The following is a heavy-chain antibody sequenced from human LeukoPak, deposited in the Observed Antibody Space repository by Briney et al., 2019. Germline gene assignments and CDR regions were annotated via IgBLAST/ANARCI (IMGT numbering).Heavy chain of an antibody. V-gene: IGHV3-23*01. CDR1: GFTFSSYG. J-gene: IGHJ6*03. Sequence: GGSLRLSCAASGFTFSSYGMNWVRQAPGKGLEWVSGISGDAGRTYYADSVKGRFTISRDKSKNTLYLQMNSLRAEDTAVYYCARETSQKGAHYMDVWGKGTTVTISS. D-gene: IGHD3-16*01. CDR3: ARETSQKGAHYMDV. CDR2: ISGDAGRT.